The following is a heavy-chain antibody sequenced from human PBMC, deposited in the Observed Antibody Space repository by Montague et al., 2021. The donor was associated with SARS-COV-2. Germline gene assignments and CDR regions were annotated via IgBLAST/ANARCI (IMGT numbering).Heavy chain of an antibody. CDR1: GFTFSDYY. J-gene: IGHJ5*02. V-gene: IGHV3-11*01. D-gene: IGHD6-13*01. Sequence: SLRLSCAASGFTFSDYYMARIRQAPGKGLEWVSYISDTGTPISYADSVKGRFTISRDKGNNSLYLQLNSLRAEDTAVYYCARDGGIAAAGIFDPWGQGTLVTVSS. CDR3: ARDGGIAAAGIFDP. CDR2: ISDTGTPI.